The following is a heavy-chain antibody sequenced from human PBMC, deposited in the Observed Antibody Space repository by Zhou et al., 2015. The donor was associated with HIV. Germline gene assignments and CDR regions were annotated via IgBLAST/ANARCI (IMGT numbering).Heavy chain of an antibody. J-gene: IGHJ4*02. D-gene: IGHD4-17*01. V-gene: IGHV1-8*01. CDR2: MNPHSGNT. CDR1: GYTFTNHD. CDR3: AKGGGPDYGDYNFDY. Sequence: QVQLVQSGAEVKKPGASVKVSCKTSGYTFTNHDINWVRQATGHGLEWMGWMNPHSGNTGYAQKFQGRVTMTRNISISTAYMELGSLTSDDTAIYYCAKGGGPDYGDYNFDYWGRGNPGLRLL.